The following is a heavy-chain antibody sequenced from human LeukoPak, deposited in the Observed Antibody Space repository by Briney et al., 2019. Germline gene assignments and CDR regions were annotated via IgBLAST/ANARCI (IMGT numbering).Heavy chain of an antibody. D-gene: IGHD4-17*01. Sequence: PGGSLRLSCAASGFTFSSYEMNWVRQAPGKGLEWGSYISSSGSTIYYADSVKGRFTISRDNAKNSLYLQMNSLRAEDTAVYYCARVEGGKDYGDFDYWGQGTLVTVSS. CDR3: ARVEGGKDYGDFDY. CDR2: ISSSGSTI. J-gene: IGHJ4*02. V-gene: IGHV3-48*03. CDR1: GFTFSSYE.